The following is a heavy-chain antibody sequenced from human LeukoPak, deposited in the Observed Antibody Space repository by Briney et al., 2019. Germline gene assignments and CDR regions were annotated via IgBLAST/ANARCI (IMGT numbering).Heavy chain of an antibody. Sequence: GASVKVSCKASGYTFTSYYMHWVRQAPGQGLEWMGIINPSGGSTSYAQKFQGRVTMTRDTSTSTVYMELCSLRSEDTAVYYCARGGVRITMVRGVMSPDYWGQGTLVTVSS. CDR1: GYTFTSYY. J-gene: IGHJ4*02. CDR2: INPSGGST. V-gene: IGHV1-46*01. D-gene: IGHD3-10*01. CDR3: ARGGVRITMVRGVMSPDY.